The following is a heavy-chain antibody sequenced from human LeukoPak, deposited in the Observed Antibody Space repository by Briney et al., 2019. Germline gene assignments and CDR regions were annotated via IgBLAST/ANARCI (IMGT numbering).Heavy chain of an antibody. CDR1: GFTFSSYE. V-gene: IGHV3-48*03. Sequence: GGSLRLSCAASGFTFSSYEMNWVRQAPGKGLEWVSYMSSSGSTIYYADSVKGRFTISRDNAKNSLYLQMDSLRVEDTAVYYCERDPYSGNYGAYYYYYMDVWGKGTTVTISS. D-gene: IGHD1-26*01. CDR2: MSSSGSTI. J-gene: IGHJ6*03. CDR3: ERDPYSGNYGAYYYYYMDV.